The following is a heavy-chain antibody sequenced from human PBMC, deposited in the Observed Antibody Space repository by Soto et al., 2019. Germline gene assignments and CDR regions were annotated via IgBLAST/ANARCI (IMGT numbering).Heavy chain of an antibody. CDR2: INPSGGST. CDR3: ARDLGNIVVVPAAADY. CDR1: GYTFTSYY. V-gene: IGHV1-46*01. J-gene: IGHJ4*02. D-gene: IGHD2-2*01. Sequence: ASVKVSCKASGYTFTSYYMHWVRQAPGQGLEWMGIINPSGGSTSYAQKFQGRVTMTRDTSTSTVYMELSSLRSEDTAVYYCARDLGNIVVVPAAADYWGQGTLVTVS.